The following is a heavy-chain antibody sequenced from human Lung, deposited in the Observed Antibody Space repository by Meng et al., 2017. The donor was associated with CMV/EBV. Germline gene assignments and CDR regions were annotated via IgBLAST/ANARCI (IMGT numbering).Heavy chain of an antibody. Sequence: SVKESCKSPGGSFDKYSFSWVRQPPGRGREWMGGINPILSMATYPQRFQGRVTITAAKSTTTAYMELSSLRSKDTALYYCARDFKTRRGIFGTVSGGYYGMDAWGQGTTVTVSS. J-gene: IGHJ6*02. V-gene: IGHV1-69*10. CDR2: INPILSMA. D-gene: IGHD3-3*01. CDR3: ARDFKTRRGIFGTVSGGYYGMDA. CDR1: GGSFDKYS.